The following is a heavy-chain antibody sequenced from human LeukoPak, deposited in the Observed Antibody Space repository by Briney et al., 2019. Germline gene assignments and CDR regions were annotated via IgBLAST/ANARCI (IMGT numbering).Heavy chain of an antibody. CDR1: GGSISGSSYY. D-gene: IGHD2-15*01. CDR3: ARARSGDIVVVVAANVFDY. J-gene: IGHJ4*02. V-gene: IGHV4-39*07. Sequence: SETLSLTCSVSGGSISGSSYYWGWIRQPPGKGLEWIGEINHSGSTNYNPSLKSRVTISVDTSKNQFSLKLSSVTAADTAVYYCARARSGDIVVVVAANVFDYWGQGTLVTVSS. CDR2: INHSGST.